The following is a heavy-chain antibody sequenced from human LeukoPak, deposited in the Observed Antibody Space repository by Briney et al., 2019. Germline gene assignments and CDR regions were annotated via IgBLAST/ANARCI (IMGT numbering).Heavy chain of an antibody. J-gene: IGHJ4*02. CDR1: GFXVSSSY. Sequence: GGSLRLSCAASGFXVSSSYISWVRRDPEKGREWVSDIYGGGTTYYADSLKGRFTISRDNSKNILYLQMNSLRADDTAVYHCAREAAAGTGYFDHWGQGTLVTVSS. CDR2: IYGGGTT. D-gene: IGHD6-13*01. CDR3: AREAAAGTGYFDH. V-gene: IGHV3-53*01.